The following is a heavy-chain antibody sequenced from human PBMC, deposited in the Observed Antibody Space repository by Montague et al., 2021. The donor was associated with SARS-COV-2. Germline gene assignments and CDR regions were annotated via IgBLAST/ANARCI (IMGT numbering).Heavy chain of an antibody. V-gene: IGHV4-4*07. CDR1: GGSISNY. Sequence: SETLSLTCTVSGGSISNYWSWIRQPAGKGLEWIGRIYTSGSTNYNPSLKSRVTMSVDTSKNQFSLKLSSVTAADTAVYYCARVWYSSSWYYFDYWGQGTLVTVSS. CDR2: IYTSGST. D-gene: IGHD6-13*01. J-gene: IGHJ4*02. CDR3: ARVWYSSSWYYFDY.